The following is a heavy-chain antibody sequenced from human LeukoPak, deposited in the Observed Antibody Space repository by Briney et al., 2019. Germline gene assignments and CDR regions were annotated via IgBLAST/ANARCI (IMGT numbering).Heavy chain of an antibody. D-gene: IGHD3-10*01. CDR3: ARFGESKLNWFDP. V-gene: IGHV3-20*04. Sequence: GGSLRLSCAASGFAFDDYGMSWVRQVPGKGLEWVSGINWNGGSTGNADSVKGRFTISRDNAKNSLYLQMNSLRAEDTAVYYCARFGESKLNWFDPWGQGTLVTVSS. CDR1: GFAFDDYG. CDR2: INWNGGST. J-gene: IGHJ5*02.